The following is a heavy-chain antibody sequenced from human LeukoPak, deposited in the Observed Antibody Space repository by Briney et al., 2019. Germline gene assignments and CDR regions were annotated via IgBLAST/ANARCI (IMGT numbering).Heavy chain of an antibody. CDR2: LYHSDSV. CDR3: ARQHDSYFYYYVDV. V-gene: IGHV4-38-2*01. J-gene: IGHJ6*03. CDR1: GYSVNNGYY. Sequence: SETLSLTCAVSGYSVNNGYYWVWIRQPPGKGLEWIGSLYHSDSVYYNTALQSRVSMSVDTSKNHFSLKLSFVTAADTAVYYCARQHDSYFYYYVDVWGSGTTVTVSS.